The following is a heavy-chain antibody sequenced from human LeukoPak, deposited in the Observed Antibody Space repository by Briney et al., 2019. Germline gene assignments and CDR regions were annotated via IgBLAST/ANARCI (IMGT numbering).Heavy chain of an antibody. Sequence: EASVKVSCKASGYTFTSYGISWVRQAPGQGLEWMGWISAYNGNTSYAQKLQGRVTMTTDTSTSTAYMELRSLRSDDTAVYYCAREPRYSSRTWFDPWGQGTLVTVSS. J-gene: IGHJ5*02. D-gene: IGHD6-13*01. CDR2: ISAYNGNT. V-gene: IGHV1-18*01. CDR1: GYTFTSYG. CDR3: AREPRYSSRTWFDP.